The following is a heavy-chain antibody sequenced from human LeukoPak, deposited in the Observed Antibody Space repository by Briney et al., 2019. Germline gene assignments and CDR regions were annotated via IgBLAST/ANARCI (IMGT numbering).Heavy chain of an antibody. J-gene: IGHJ1*01. CDR1: GLTFSEYA. D-gene: IGHD1-26*01. CDR3: AKGRVGTNGVLEH. CDR2: IGVSGGST. Sequence: PGGSLRLSCAASGLTFSEYAMSCVRQVPGMGLEWVSTIGVSGGSTNYADSVRGRFTISRDNSKNTLYLQINSLRADDTAVYYCAKGRVGTNGVLEHWGQGTLVTVSS. V-gene: IGHV3-23*01.